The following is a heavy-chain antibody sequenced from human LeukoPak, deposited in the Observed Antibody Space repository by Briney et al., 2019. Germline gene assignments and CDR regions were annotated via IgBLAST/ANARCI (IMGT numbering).Heavy chain of an antibody. CDR1: GGSFSGYY. J-gene: IGHJ3*02. CDR3: ARWASPHAFDI. V-gene: IGHV4-34*01. D-gene: IGHD5-12*01. CDR2: INHSGST. Sequence: ASETLSLTCAVYGGSFSGYYWSWIRQPPGKGLEWIGEINHSGSTNYNPSLKSRVTISVDTSKNQFSLKLSSVTAADTAVYYCARWASPHAFDIWGQGTMVTVSS.